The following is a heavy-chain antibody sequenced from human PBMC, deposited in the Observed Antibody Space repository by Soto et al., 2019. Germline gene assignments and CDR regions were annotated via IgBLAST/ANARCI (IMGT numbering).Heavy chain of an antibody. J-gene: IGHJ6*02. CDR1: AFTFNNYA. CDR3: ARDLDDFWSGYYSDWYYGMDV. Sequence: QVQLVESGGGVVQAGRSLKLSCAASAFTFNNYAFHWVRQAPDKGLEWVAGISYDGGKKYYADSVKGRFTFSRDNSENTLYLQMNSLRVEDTGIYYCARDLDDFWSGYYSDWYYGMDVWGQGTKVFVS. V-gene: IGHV3-30-3*01. CDR2: ISYDGGKK. D-gene: IGHD3-3*01.